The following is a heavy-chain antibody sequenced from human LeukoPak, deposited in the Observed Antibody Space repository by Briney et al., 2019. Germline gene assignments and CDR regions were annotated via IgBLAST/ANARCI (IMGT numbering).Heavy chain of an antibody. Sequence: GEYLKISCKGSGYSFISYWIGWVRQMPGKGLEWMGIIYPGDSDTRYSPSFQGQVTISADKSISTAYLQWSSLKASDTAMYYCRRPNYYDSSGSAMDVWGKGTTVTVSS. J-gene: IGHJ6*03. D-gene: IGHD3-22*01. CDR2: IYPGDSDT. CDR1: GYSFISYW. V-gene: IGHV5-51*01. CDR3: RRPNYYDSSGSAMDV.